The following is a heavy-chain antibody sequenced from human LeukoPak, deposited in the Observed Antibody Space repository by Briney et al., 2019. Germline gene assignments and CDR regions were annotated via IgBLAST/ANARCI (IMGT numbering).Heavy chain of an antibody. Sequence: LAGGSLRLSCVPSGFTFTTYAMNWVRQAPGKGLEWVSGITSGGRTYYADSVKGRFTISRDSSKNTLYLQMTSLRSDDTALDCCARSIPPDCWGQGTLVTVSS. D-gene: IGHD1-26*01. CDR1: GFTFTTYA. J-gene: IGHJ4*02. CDR2: ITSGGRT. V-gene: IGHV3-23*01. CDR3: ARSIPPDC.